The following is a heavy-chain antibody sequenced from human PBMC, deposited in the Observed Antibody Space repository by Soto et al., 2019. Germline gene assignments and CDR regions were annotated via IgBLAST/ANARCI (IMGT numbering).Heavy chain of an antibody. V-gene: IGHV3-23*01. D-gene: IGHD3-22*01. CDR1: GFTFSSYA. J-gene: IGHJ6*02. CDR2: ISGSGGST. CDR3: AKDGLSYDSSGHPSPNYYYGMDV. Sequence: PGGSLRLSCAASGFTFSSYAMSWVRQAPEKGLEWVSAISGSGGSTYYADSVKGRFTISRDNSKNTLYLQMNSLRAEDTAVYYCAKDGLSYDSSGHPSPNYYYGMDVWGQGTTVTVSS.